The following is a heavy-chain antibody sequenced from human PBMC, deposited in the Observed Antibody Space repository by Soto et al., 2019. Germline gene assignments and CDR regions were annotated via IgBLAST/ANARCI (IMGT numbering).Heavy chain of an antibody. Sequence: GGSLRLSCAASGFTFTTYGMHWVRQAPGKGLEWVAIISYDGSQKYYADSVKGRFTISRDNSKNTLYLQMNSLRAEDTAVYYCAGRGSSWYRETYYYYGMDVWGQGTTVTVYS. J-gene: IGHJ6*02. V-gene: IGHV3-30*03. D-gene: IGHD6-13*01. CDR2: ISYDGSQK. CDR1: GFTFTTYG. CDR3: AGRGSSWYRETYYYYGMDV.